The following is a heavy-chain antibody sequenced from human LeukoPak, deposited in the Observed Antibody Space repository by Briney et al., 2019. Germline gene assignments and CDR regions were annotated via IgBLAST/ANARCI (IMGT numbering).Heavy chain of an antibody. CDR1: GFTFSSYS. CDR2: ISSSSSYI. D-gene: IGHD2-21*01. Sequence: GGSLRLSCAASGFTFSSYSMNWVRQAPGKGLEWVSSISSSSSYIYYADSVKGRFTISRDNAKNSLYLRMNSLRAEDTAVYYCARDSIPHAFDIWGQGTMVTVSS. J-gene: IGHJ3*02. V-gene: IGHV3-21*01. CDR3: ARDSIPHAFDI.